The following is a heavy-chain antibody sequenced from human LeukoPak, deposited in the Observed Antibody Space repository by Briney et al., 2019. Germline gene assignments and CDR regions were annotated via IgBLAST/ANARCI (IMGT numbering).Heavy chain of an antibody. CDR3: ARAFITHDNFDY. Sequence: SQTLSLTCAISGDSVSSNSAAWDWIRQSPSRGLEWLGRTYYRSKWYNDYAESVKSRITINPGTSKNQFSLQLNSVTPEDTAVYYCARAFITHDNFDYWGQGTLVTVSS. D-gene: IGHD3-22*01. CDR1: GDSVSSNSAA. J-gene: IGHJ4*02. V-gene: IGHV6-1*01. CDR2: TYYRSKWYN.